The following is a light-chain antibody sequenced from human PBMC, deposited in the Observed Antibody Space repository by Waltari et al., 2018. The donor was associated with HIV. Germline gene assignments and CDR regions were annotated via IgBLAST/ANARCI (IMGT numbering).Light chain of an antibody. J-gene: IGKJ4*01. V-gene: IGKV1D-16*01. CDR2: AAS. CDR1: HGISSW. Sequence: DIQLTQFPSSVSASLGDRVTITCRASHGISSWVAWYQQRPEKALKSLIYAASNLQSGVPSRFSGSGSGTNFTLVISRMQPEDFATYYCQQYHSYPLTFGGGTKVEI. CDR3: QQYHSYPLT.